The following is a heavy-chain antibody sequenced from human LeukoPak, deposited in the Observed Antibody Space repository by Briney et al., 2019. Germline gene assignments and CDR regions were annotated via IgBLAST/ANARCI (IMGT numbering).Heavy chain of an antibody. V-gene: IGHV4-30-2*01. Sequence: PPQTLSLTCAVSGGSISSGGYSWSWIRQPPGKGLEWIGYIYHSGSTYYNPSLESRVTISVDRSKNQFSLKLSSVTAADTAVYYCARAHSGYSYGFDYWGQGTLVTVSS. D-gene: IGHD5-18*01. CDR2: IYHSGST. CDR3: ARAHSGYSYGFDY. CDR1: GGSISSGGYS. J-gene: IGHJ4*02.